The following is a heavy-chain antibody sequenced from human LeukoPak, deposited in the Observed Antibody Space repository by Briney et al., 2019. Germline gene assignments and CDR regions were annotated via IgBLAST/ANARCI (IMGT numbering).Heavy chain of an antibody. J-gene: IGHJ5*02. Sequence: GESLKISCKGSGYSFTSYWIGWVRQIPGKGLEWMGIIYPGDSDTRYSPSFQGQVTISADKSISTAYLQWSSLKASDTAMYYCARFIAAAGTAFDPWGQGTLVTVSS. D-gene: IGHD6-13*01. CDR2: IYPGDSDT. CDR1: GYSFTSYW. V-gene: IGHV5-51*01. CDR3: ARFIAAAGTAFDP.